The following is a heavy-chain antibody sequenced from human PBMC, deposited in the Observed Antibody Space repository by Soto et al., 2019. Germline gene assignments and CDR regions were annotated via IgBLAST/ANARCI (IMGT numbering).Heavy chain of an antibody. D-gene: IGHD3-10*01. Sequence: SETLSLTCTVSGGSIGSYYWSWIRQHPGKGLEWIGYIYYSGSTYYNPSLKSRVTISVDTSKNQFSLKLSSVTAADTAVYYCAREHDYYGSGSSWGQGTLVTVSS. CDR2: IYYSGST. CDR1: GGSIGSYY. V-gene: IGHV4-59*12. J-gene: IGHJ5*02. CDR3: AREHDYYGSGSS.